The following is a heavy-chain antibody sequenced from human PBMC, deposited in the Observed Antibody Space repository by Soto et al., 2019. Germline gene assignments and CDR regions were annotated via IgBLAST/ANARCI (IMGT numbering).Heavy chain of an antibody. CDR2: INSDGSST. Sequence: EVQLVESGGGLVQPGGSLRLSCAASGFTFSSYWMHWVRQAPGKGLVWVSRINSDGSSTNYADSVKGRFTISRDNAENTLYLQMNSLGAEDSAVYYCARGAWTVWYCDLWGRGTLVTVSS. J-gene: IGHJ2*01. V-gene: IGHV3-74*01. CDR1: GFTFSSYW. CDR3: ARGAWTVWYCDL. D-gene: IGHD4-17*01.